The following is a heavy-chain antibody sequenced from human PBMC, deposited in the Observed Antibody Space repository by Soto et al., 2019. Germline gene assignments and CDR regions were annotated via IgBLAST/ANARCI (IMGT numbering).Heavy chain of an antibody. CDR2: INHSGST. CDR1: GGSFSGYY. J-gene: IGHJ5*02. D-gene: IGHD3-10*01. V-gene: IGHV4-34*01. Sequence: SETLSLTCAVYGGSFSGYYWSWIRQPPGKGLEWIGEINHSGSTNYNPSLKCRVTISVDTSKNQFSLKLSSVTAADTAVYYCNIKYGSGSYQEASGQGTLVTVSS. CDR3: NIKYGSGSYQEA.